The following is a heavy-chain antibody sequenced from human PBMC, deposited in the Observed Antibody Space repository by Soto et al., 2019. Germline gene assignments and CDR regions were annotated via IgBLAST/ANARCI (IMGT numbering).Heavy chain of an antibody. D-gene: IGHD6-19*01. Sequence: QVQLVQSGAEVKKPGSSVKVSCKASGGTFSSYAISWVRQAPGQGLEWLGGIIPIFGTANYAQTFQGRVTLTADESTSTAYIELSSLRAEDTVVDYGASDSSGWYVWGQGTLVIVSS. CDR2: IIPIFGTA. J-gene: IGHJ4*02. CDR1: GGTFSSYA. V-gene: IGHV1-69*01. CDR3: ASDSSGWYV.